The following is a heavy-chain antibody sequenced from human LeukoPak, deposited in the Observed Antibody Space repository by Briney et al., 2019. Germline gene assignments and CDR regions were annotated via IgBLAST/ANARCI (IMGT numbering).Heavy chain of an antibody. Sequence: SETLSLTCAVYGGSFSGYYWSWIRQPPGKGLGWIGEINHSGSTNYNPSLKSRVTISVDTSKNQFSLKLSSVTAADTAVYYCARGWVWFGEFLLDYWGQGTLVTVSS. CDR1: GGSFSGYY. V-gene: IGHV4-34*01. CDR3: ARGWVWFGEFLLDY. D-gene: IGHD3-10*01. CDR2: INHSGST. J-gene: IGHJ4*02.